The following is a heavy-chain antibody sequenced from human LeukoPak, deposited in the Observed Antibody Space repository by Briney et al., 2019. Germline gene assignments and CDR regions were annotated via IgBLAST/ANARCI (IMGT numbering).Heavy chain of an antibody. CDR1: GFTFSTYD. J-gene: IGHJ4*02. V-gene: IGHV3-23*01. D-gene: IGHD2-21*01. Sequence: PGGSLRLSCTASGFTFSTYDMSWVRQAPGKGLEWVSTVRVNGRSTFYADSVKGRFTIPRDNSKNTLYLQMSSLRAEDTALYYCAKPGEPSNYYFDYWGQGALVTVSS. CDR2: VRVNGRST. CDR3: AKPGEPSNYYFDY.